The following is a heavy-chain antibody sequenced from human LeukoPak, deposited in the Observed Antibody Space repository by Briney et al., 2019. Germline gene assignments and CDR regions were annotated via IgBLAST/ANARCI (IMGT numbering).Heavy chain of an antibody. CDR1: GGTFSSYA. CDR3: ARAQSGDVFDI. V-gene: IGHV1-69*06. Sequence: SVKVSCKASGGTFSSYAISWVRQAPGQGLEWMGGIIPIFGTANYAQRFHGRVSITADKSTSTAYMELSSLRSEDTAVYYCARAQSGDVFDIWGQGTMVSVSS. CDR2: IIPIFGTA. D-gene: IGHD3-3*01. J-gene: IGHJ3*02.